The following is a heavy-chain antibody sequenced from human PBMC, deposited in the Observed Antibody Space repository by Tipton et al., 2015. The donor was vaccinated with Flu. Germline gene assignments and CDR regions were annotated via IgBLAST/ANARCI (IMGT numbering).Heavy chain of an antibody. V-gene: IGHV3-74*03. CDR1: GFTFSNYW. Sequence: QLVQSGGGVVQPGRSLRLSCAASGFTFSNYWMHWVRQLPGEGLEWVSRMNPDGTIITYADSVKGRFTVSRDNAKSMLYLQMNSLRVEDTAMYFCTRNPLTPEGAWGQGTMVTVSS. CDR2: MNPDGTII. CDR3: TRNPLTPEGA. J-gene: IGHJ5*02.